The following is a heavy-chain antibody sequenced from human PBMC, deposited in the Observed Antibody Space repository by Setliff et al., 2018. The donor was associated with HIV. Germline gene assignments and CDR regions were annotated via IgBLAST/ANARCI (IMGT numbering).Heavy chain of an antibody. CDR3: ARAKAVGGVIITGGLDV. CDR1: GQSFTNYD. J-gene: IGHJ6*02. Sequence: GASVKVSCKPSGQSFTNYDIHWLRRASGQGLEWMGWMNPKSGVSGSALKFHDRVTMTRDTSTLILYMELSSLTSEDTAVYYCARAKAVGGVIITGGLDVWGQGTTVTVSS. V-gene: IGHV1-8*01. CDR2: MNPKSGVS. D-gene: IGHD3-16*02.